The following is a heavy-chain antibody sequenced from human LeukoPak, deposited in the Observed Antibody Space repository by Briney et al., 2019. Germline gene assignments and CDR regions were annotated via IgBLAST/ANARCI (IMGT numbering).Heavy chain of an antibody. Sequence: PGGSLRLACEASGFTFSRYSVNWVRQAPGKGLEWVSYISGGSSTIYYADSVKGRFTVSRDNAKNSLYLHMNSLRAEDTAVYYCARDRGNGWNHPADWGQGTRVTVSS. V-gene: IGHV3-48*04. J-gene: IGHJ1*01. CDR3: ARDRGNGWNHPAD. CDR1: GFTFSRYS. D-gene: IGHD6-19*01. CDR2: ISGGSSTI.